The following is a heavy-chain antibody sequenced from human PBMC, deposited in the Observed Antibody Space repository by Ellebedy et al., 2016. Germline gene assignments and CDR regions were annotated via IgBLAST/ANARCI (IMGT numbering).Heavy chain of an antibody. J-gene: IGHJ6*02. Sequence: GGSLRLSXAASGFTFKSYGMHWVRQAPGKGLEWVAVISYDGSNKYYVDSVKGRFTISRDNSKDTLYLQMNSLRAEDTAVYYCSKDRQHGSGSYYLYYDYYGMDVWGHGTTVTVSS. V-gene: IGHV3-30*18. CDR2: ISYDGSNK. D-gene: IGHD3-10*01. CDR3: SKDRQHGSGSYYLYYDYYGMDV. CDR1: GFTFKSYG.